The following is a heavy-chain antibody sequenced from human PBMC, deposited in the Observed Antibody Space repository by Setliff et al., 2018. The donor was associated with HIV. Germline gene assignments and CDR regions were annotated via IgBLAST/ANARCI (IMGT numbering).Heavy chain of an antibody. J-gene: IGHJ6*03. Sequence: GESLKISCKGSGYRFTNYWIAWVRQVPGKGLEWMGIIYPGDSDTRYSPSFQGQVTMSADRSSSTAYLQWSSLKASDTAIYYGARLFKGGRHYYDSSGYLSYMDVWGRGTTVTVS. CDR1: GYRFTNYW. CDR2: IYPGDSDT. V-gene: IGHV5-51*01. D-gene: IGHD3-22*01. CDR3: ARLFKGGRHYYDSSGYLSYMDV.